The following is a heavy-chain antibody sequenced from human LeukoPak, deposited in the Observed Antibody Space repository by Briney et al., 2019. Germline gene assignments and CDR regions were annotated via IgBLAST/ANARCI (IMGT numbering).Heavy chain of an antibody. CDR1: GFTVSSNY. CDR2: TYSDDST. J-gene: IGHJ3*02. CDR3: ARQHYYDSSGYSDDAFDI. Sequence: GGSLRLSCAASGFTVSSNYMSWVRQAPGKGLEWVSVTYSDDSTYYADSVKGRFIISKDNPKNTLYLQMNSLRAEDTALYYCARQHYYDSSGYSDDAFDIWGQGTMVTVSS. D-gene: IGHD3-22*01. V-gene: IGHV3-66*04.